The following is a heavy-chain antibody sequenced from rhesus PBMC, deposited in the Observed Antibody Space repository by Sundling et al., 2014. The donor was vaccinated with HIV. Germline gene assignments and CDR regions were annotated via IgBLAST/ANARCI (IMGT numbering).Heavy chain of an antibody. CDR1: GGSISSNY. Sequence: QVQLQESGPGLVKPSETLSLTCGVSGGSISSNYWTWIRQSPGMGLEWIGYIYGGSGSTTYSPSLKSRVTISTDTSNNQFSLKLSSVTAADTAVYYCARAADFDYWGQGVLVTVSS. J-gene: IGHJ4*01. CDR3: ARAADFDY. CDR2: IYGGSGST. V-gene: IGHV4-147*01.